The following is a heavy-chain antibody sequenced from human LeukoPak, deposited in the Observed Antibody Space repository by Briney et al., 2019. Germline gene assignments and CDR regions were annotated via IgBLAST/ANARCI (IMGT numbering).Heavy chain of an antibody. CDR3: TRSAGYSSAWSLDY. CDR1: GFTFSNYW. J-gene: IGHJ4*02. CDR2: IKQDESEK. D-gene: IGHD6-19*01. Sequence: GGSLRLSCAASGFTFSNYWMSWVRQAPGKGLQWVANIKQDESEKYYVDSVKGRFTISRDNAKNSLFLQMNGLRGEDMAVYYCTRSAGYSSAWSLDYWGQGTPVTVSS. V-gene: IGHV3-7*01.